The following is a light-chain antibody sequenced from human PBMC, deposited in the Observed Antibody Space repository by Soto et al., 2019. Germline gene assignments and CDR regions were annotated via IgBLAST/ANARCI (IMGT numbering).Light chain of an antibody. CDR2: DAS. Sequence: DIQMTQSPSTLSASVGDRVTITCRASQTINSWLAWYQQKPWKAPKVLIFDASSLKTGVPSRFSGSGSGTEFTPTISNLQPDDFATYYCQQYESYSSGPFGQGTKVDIK. J-gene: IGKJ1*01. CDR1: QTINSW. CDR3: QQYESYSSGP. V-gene: IGKV1-5*01.